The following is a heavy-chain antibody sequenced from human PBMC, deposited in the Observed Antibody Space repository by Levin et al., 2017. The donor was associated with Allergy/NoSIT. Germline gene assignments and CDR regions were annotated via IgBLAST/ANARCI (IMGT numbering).Heavy chain of an antibody. J-gene: IGHJ4*02. CDR2: INPNSGNT. CDR3: ARFGAEEYSEYYFDH. Sequence: ASVKVSCKASGYKFTDYHVHWVRQAPGEGLEWMGWINPNSGNTRYAEKFEGRVTMSRETSITTAFSEIISDDTAVYFCARFGAEEYSEYYFDHWGQGTLVTVSS. V-gene: IGHV1-2*02. CDR1: GYKFTDYH. D-gene: IGHD1-26*01.